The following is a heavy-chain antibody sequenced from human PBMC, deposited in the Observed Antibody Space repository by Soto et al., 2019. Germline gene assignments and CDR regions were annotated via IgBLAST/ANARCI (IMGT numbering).Heavy chain of an antibody. CDR3: ARYARSGWYVGFDY. CDR1: GGSISSYY. Sequence: QVQLQESGPGLVKPSETLSLTCTVSGGSISSYYWSWIRQPPGKGLEWIGYIYYSGSTNYNPSLKSRVTISVDTSKNQFSLKLSSVTAADTAVYYCARYARSGWYVGFDYWGQGTLVTVSS. V-gene: IGHV4-59*08. D-gene: IGHD6-19*01. CDR2: IYYSGST. J-gene: IGHJ4*02.